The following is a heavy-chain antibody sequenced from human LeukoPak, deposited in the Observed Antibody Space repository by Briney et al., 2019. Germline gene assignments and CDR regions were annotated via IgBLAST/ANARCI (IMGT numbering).Heavy chain of an antibody. CDR1: SYTFTNYA. J-gene: IGHJ5*02. D-gene: IGHD6-19*01. CDR3: ARVEKAAVAGLAFWFDP. V-gene: IGHV1-18*01. Sequence: ASVKVSCKASSYTFTNYAFTWVRQAPGQGLEWMGWISAYNGNTNYAQKLQGRVTMTTDTSTSTAYMELRSLRSDDTAVYYCARVEKAAVAGLAFWFDPWGQGTLVTVSS. CDR2: ISAYNGNT.